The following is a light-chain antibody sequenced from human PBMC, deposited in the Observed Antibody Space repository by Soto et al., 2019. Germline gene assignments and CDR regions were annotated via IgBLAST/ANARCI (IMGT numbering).Light chain of an antibody. CDR3: XXXXSFFPT. Sequence: DIQMTQSPSTLSASVGDRVAITCRASQSISSWLAWYQKKPGKAPNLLIQKASSLESGVPSRFSGSGSGTEFTLTISSLXPXXXAXYXXXXXXSFFPTFGQGTKLEIK. CDR2: KAS. CDR1: QSISSW. J-gene: IGKJ2*01. V-gene: IGKV1-5*03.